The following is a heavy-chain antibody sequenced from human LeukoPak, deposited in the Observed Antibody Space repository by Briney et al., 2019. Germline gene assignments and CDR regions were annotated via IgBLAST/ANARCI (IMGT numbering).Heavy chain of an antibody. V-gene: IGHV5-10-1*01. CDR2: IDPSDSYT. CDR3: ARHSSGSYYSEYYFDY. CDR1: GYSFTSYW. J-gene: IGHJ4*02. D-gene: IGHD1-26*01. Sequence: GESLKISFKGSGYSFTSYWISWVRQMPGKGLEWMGRIDPSDSYTNYSPSFQGHVTISADKSISTAYLQWSSLKASDTAMYYCARHSSGSYYSEYYFDYWGQGTLVTVSS.